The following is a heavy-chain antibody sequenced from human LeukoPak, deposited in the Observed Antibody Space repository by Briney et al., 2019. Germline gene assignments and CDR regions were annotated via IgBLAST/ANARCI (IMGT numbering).Heavy chain of an antibody. V-gene: IGHV3-23*01. D-gene: IGHD3-10*01. J-gene: IGHJ4*02. Sequence: PGGSLRLSCAASGFTFSTYAMRWVRQAPGKGLEWVSTISDSGIYTYYADSVKGRFTISRDTSKNTLYLQMNSLRAEDTAVYYCANGIYYGPFDYWGQGTLVTVSS. CDR2: ISDSGIYT. CDR1: GFTFSTYA. CDR3: ANGIYYGPFDY.